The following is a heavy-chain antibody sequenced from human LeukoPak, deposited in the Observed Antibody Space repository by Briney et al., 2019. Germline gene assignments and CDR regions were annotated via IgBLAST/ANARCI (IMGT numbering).Heavy chain of an antibody. CDR2: IYYSGST. Sequence: PSQTLSLTCTVSGGSISSGGYYWSWIRQHPGKGLEWIGYIYYSGSTYYNPSLKSRVTISVDTSKNQFSLKLSSVTAADTAVYYCARVRSPTHWYYFDYWGQGTLVTVSS. CDR1: GGSISSGGYY. CDR3: ARVRSPTHWYYFDY. J-gene: IGHJ4*02. V-gene: IGHV4-31*03.